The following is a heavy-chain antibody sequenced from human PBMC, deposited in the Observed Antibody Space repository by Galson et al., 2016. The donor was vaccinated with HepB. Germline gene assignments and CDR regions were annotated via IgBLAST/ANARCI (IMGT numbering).Heavy chain of an antibody. J-gene: IGHJ6*02. V-gene: IGHV3-53*01. Sequence: SLRLSCAASGFTVSTNYMSWVRQAPGKGLEWVSVIYSSGSTYYADSVKGRFTFSRDNSKNTLYLQMNCLRAEDTAVYYCARAWGNYGMDVWGQGTTVTVSS. D-gene: IGHD7-27*01. CDR3: ARAWGNYGMDV. CDR2: IYSSGST. CDR1: GFTVSTNY.